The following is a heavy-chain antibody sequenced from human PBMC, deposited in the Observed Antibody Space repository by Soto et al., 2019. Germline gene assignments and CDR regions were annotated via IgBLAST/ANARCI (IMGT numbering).Heavy chain of an antibody. CDR2: IYYSGST. CDR3: ARGSIAVAVYYFDY. Sequence: SETLSLTCTVYGGSISSYYWSWIRQPPGKGLEWIGYIYYSGSTNYNPSLKSRVTISVDTSKNQFSLKLSSVTAADTAVYYCARGSIAVAVYYFDYWGQGTLVTVSS. D-gene: IGHD6-19*01. J-gene: IGHJ4*02. V-gene: IGHV4-59*08. CDR1: GGSISSYY.